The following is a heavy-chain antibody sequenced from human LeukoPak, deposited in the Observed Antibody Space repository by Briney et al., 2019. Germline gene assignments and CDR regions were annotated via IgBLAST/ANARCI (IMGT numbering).Heavy chain of an antibody. CDR2: ISWDGGST. V-gene: IGHV3-43*01. CDR3: AKDSGYDFSGWYFDL. Sequence: GGSLRLSGAASGFTFDDYTMHWVRQAPGKGLEWVSLISWDGGSTYYADSVKGRFTISRDNRKNSLYLQMNSLRTEDTALYYCAKDSGYDFSGWYFDLWGRGTLVTVSS. J-gene: IGHJ2*01. CDR1: GFTFDDYT. D-gene: IGHD5-12*01.